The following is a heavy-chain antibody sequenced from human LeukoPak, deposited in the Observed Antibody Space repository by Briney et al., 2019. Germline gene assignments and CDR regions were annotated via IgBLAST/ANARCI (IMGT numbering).Heavy chain of an antibody. CDR2: INQDAGVQ. J-gene: IGHJ4*02. Sequence: GGSLRLSRSASGFAFSTYWTDWVRQAPGKGLESVGNINQDAGVQHYVDYVRGRVNSHSDNARDSVYRQRHGLRVLDAAVYYCPRDFVFWGQGTLVTASS. D-gene: IGHD3-3*01. CDR1: GFAFSTYW. V-gene: IGHV3-7*01. CDR3: PRDFVF.